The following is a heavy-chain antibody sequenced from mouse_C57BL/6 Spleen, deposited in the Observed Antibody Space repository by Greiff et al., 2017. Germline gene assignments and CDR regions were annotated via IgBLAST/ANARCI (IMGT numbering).Heavy chain of an antibody. CDR3: ARGRAQAPFAY. Sequence: QVQLQQSGAELVMPGASVKLSCKASGYTFTSYWMHWVKQRPGQGLEWIGEIDPSDSYTNYNQKFKGKSTLTVDKSSSTAYMQLSSLTSEDSAVYYCARGRAQAPFAYWGQGTLVTVSA. V-gene: IGHV1-69*01. J-gene: IGHJ3*01. CDR1: GYTFTSYW. CDR2: IDPSDSYT. D-gene: IGHD3-2*02.